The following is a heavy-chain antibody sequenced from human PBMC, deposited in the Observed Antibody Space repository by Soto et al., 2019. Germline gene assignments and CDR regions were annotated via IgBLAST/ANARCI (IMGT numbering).Heavy chain of an antibody. J-gene: IGHJ6*02. CDR3: ARRNAYDALDV. CDR1: GVSFRESY. V-gene: IGHV4-34*02. Sequence: VQLQQGGAGLLKPSDTLSLTCTVVGVSFRESYWSWIRQPPGKGLEWIGEINQSGSTNYNPSLKSRVSISVDTSKNQFALRVSSVPAADTAVYYCARRNAYDALDVWGQGTTVTVSS. D-gene: IGHD5-12*01. CDR2: INQSGST.